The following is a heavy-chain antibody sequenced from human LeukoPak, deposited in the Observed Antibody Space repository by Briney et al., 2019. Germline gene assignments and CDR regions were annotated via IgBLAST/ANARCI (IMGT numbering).Heavy chain of an antibody. CDR3: ARLVGATTAAWFDP. J-gene: IGHJ5*02. Sequence: GGSLRLSCAASGFTFSSYCMSWVRQAPGKGLEWVANIKQDGSEEYYVDSVKGRFTVSRDDAKNSLYLLMNSLRAEDTGVYYCARLVGATTAAWFDPWGQGTLVTVSS. D-gene: IGHD1-26*01. CDR1: GFTFSSYC. CDR2: IKQDGSEE. V-gene: IGHV3-7*02.